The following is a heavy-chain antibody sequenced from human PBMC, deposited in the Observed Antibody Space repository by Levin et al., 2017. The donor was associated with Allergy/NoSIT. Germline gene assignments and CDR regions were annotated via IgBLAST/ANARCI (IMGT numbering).Heavy chain of an antibody. V-gene: IGHV1-58*02. J-gene: IGHJ6*02. CDR1: GFTFTSSA. Sequence: GASVKVSCKASGFTFTSSAMQWVRQARGQRLEWIGWIVVGSGNTNYAQKFQERVTITRDMSTSTAYMELSSLRSEDTAVYYCAADSVGDIYYYGMDVWGQGTTVTVSS. CDR3: AADSVGDIYYYGMDV. D-gene: IGHD3-16*01. CDR2: IVVGSGNT.